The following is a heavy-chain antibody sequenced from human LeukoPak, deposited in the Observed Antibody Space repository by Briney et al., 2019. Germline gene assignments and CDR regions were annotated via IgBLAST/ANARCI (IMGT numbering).Heavy chain of an antibody. J-gene: IGHJ4*02. V-gene: IGHV3-53*01. Sequence: GGSLRLSCAASGFTVSSSYMSWVRQAPGKGLEWVSVIYSGGSTYYADSVKGRFTISRDNSKNTLYLQMNSLRAEDTAVFYCAKENRWEWGQGTLVTVSS. D-gene: IGHD1-14*01. CDR2: IYSGGST. CDR3: AKENRWE. CDR1: GFTVSSSY.